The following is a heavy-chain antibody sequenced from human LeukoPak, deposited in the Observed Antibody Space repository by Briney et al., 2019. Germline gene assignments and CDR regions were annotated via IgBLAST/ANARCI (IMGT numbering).Heavy chain of an antibody. CDR3: ARSDCSSTSCYLY. V-gene: IGHV3-7*01. D-gene: IGHD2-2*01. J-gene: IGHJ4*02. Sequence: GGSLRLSCAAPGFTFSSYWMSWVRQAPGKGLEWVANIKQDGSEKYYMDSVKGRFTISRDNAKNSLYLQMNSLRAEDTAVYYCARSDCSSTSCYLYWGQGTLVTVSS. CDR1: GFTFSSYW. CDR2: IKQDGSEK.